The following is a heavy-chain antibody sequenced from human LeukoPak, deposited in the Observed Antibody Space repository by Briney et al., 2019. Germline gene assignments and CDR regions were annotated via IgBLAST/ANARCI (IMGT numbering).Heavy chain of an antibody. CDR3: ASILALGREWVY. J-gene: IGHJ4*02. CDR1: GGSFSGYY. Sequence: SDTLSLTCAVCGGSFSGYYWSWIRQPPGKGLEWIGEINHSGSTNYNPSLKSRVTISVDTSKNQFSLKLSSVTAADTAVYYCASILALGREWVYWGQGTLVTVSS. V-gene: IGHV4-34*01. CDR2: INHSGST. D-gene: IGHD3-3*01.